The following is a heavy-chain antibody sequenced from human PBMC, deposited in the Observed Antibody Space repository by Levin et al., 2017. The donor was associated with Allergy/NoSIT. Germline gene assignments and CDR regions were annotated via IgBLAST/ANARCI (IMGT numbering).Heavy chain of an antibody. Sequence: GALRPSCAASGFTFSSYWMTLVRPAPGKGPEWVASIKQDGSEKYFLDSVKGRFTISRDNAKSPLYLQMNSLRAEDTDMYDCKFRVGWGLGTLVTVSS. CDR2: IKQDGSEK. CDR1: GFTFSSYW. CDR3: KFRVG. V-gene: IGHV3-7*01. J-gene: IGHJ4*02. D-gene: IGHD3-16*01.